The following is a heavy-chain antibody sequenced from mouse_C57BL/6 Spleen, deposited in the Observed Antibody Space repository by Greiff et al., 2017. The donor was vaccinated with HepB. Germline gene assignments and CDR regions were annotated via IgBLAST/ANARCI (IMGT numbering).Heavy chain of an antibody. D-gene: IGHD1-1*01. CDR3: ARSGYYGSSYEYYFDY. CDR2: INPGSGGT. CDR1: GYAFTNYL. Sequence: VQGVESGAELVRPGTSVKVSCKASGYAFTNYLIEWVKQRPGQGLEWIGVINPGSGGTNYNEKFKGKATLTADKSSSTAYMQLSSLTSEDSAVYFCARSGYYGSSYEYYFDYWGQGTTLTVSS. V-gene: IGHV1-54*01. J-gene: IGHJ2*01.